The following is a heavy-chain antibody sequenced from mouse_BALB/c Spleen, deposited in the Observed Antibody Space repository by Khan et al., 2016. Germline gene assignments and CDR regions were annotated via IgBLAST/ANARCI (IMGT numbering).Heavy chain of an antibody. D-gene: IGHD2-1*01. Sequence: QIQLVQSGPELKKPGETVKISCKASGYTFTDYSMHWVKQAPGKGLKWMGWINTETGEPTYADDFKGRFAFSLETSASTAYLQINNLKNEDTATYFCARGGNPAWFAYWGQGTLVTVSA. CDR2: INTETGEP. CDR3: ARGGNPAWFAY. V-gene: IGHV9-2-1*01. J-gene: IGHJ3*01. CDR1: GYTFTDYS.